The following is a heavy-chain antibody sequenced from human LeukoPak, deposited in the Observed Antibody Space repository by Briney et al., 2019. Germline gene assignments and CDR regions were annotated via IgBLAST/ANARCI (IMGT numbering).Heavy chain of an antibody. J-gene: IGHJ4*02. Sequence: SSETLSLTCTVSGGSISSYYWSWVRQPPGKGLEWIGYIYYSGSNNYNPSLKSRVTISVDTSKNQFSLKLSSVTAADTAVYYCARTLDYWGQGTLVTVSS. CDR3: ARTLDY. CDR2: IYYSGSN. V-gene: IGHV4-59*01. CDR1: GGSISSYY.